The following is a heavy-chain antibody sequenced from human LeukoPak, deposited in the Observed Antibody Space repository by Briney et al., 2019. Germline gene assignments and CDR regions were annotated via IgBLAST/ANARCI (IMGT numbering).Heavy chain of an antibody. CDR3: ARQDGYGLFYFDY. Sequence: GESLKISCKGSGYSFTGYWIGWVRQMPGRGLEWKGIIYPGDSDTRYSPSFQGQVTISVDKSISTAYLQWSSLEASDTAMYYCARQDGYGLFYFDYWGQGTLVTVSS. J-gene: IGHJ4*02. CDR2: IYPGDSDT. D-gene: IGHD5-18*01. CDR1: GYSFTGYW. V-gene: IGHV5-51*01.